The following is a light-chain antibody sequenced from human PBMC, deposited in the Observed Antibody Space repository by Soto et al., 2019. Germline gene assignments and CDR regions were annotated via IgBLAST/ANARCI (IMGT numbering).Light chain of an antibody. J-gene: IGLJ2*01. CDR1: SGHSSYA. CDR2: LNSDGSH. V-gene: IGLV4-69*01. Sequence: QSALTQSPSASASLGASVKLTCTLSSGHSSYAIAWHQQQPEKGPRYLMKLNSDGSHSKGDGIPDRFSGSSSGAERYLTISSLQSEDEADYYCQTWGTGIHQVVFGGGTKLTVL. CDR3: QTWGTGIHQVV.